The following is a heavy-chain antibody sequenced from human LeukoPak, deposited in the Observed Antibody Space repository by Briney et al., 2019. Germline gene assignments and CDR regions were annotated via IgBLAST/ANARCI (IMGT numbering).Heavy chain of an antibody. CDR2: ISSGSSYI. Sequence: AGGSLRLSCAASGFTFSSYIINWVRQAPGKGLEWVSSISSGSSYIYYADSVKGRFTISRDNAKNSVYLQMNSLRAEDTAVYYCARGRYSSSWGGYYYYYMDVWGKGTTVTVSS. D-gene: IGHD6-13*01. CDR3: ARGRYSSSWGGYYYYYMDV. J-gene: IGHJ6*03. CDR1: GFTFSSYI. V-gene: IGHV3-21*01.